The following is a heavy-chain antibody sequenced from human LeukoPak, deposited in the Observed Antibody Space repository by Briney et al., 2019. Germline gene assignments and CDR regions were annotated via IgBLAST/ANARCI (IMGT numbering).Heavy chain of an antibody. V-gene: IGHV4-34*01. CDR3: ARPVDCSSTFCSGPFDS. CDR1: GGSLNHYY. CDR2: IDRLGRT. Sequence: SETLSLTCAVYGGSLNHYYRSWIRQPPGKGLEWIGEIDRLGRTNYSPSLKNRVTISIDTSKNQFSLKLTSVTAADSAVYYCARPVDCSSTFCSGPFDSWGQGGLVTVSS. D-gene: IGHD2-2*01. J-gene: IGHJ4*02.